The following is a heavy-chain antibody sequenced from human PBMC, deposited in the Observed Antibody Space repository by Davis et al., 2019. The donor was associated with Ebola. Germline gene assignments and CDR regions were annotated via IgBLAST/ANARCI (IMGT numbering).Heavy chain of an antibody. CDR2: IYYSGST. Sequence: SETLSLTCTVSGGSISSSSYYWGWIRQPPGKGLEWIGSIYYSGSTYYNPSLKSRVTISVDTSKNQFSLKLSSVTAADTAVYYCARDRGYSGSSWFDPWGQGTLVTVSS. J-gene: IGHJ5*02. CDR3: ARDRGYSGSSWFDP. V-gene: IGHV4-39*07. D-gene: IGHD1-26*01. CDR1: GGSISSSSYY.